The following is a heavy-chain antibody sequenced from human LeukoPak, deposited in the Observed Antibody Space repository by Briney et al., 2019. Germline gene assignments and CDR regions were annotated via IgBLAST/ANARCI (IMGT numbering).Heavy chain of an antibody. CDR1: GFTFDDYA. V-gene: IGHV3-9*01. J-gene: IGHJ4*02. Sequence: GRSLRLSYAASGFTFDDYAMHWVRQAPGKGVEWVSGISWNSGRIGYGDSVKGRFTISRDNAKNSLYLQMNSLRAEDTALYYCAKDMRTDAAGTLDYWGQGTLVTVSS. CDR2: ISWNSGRI. CDR3: AKDMRTDAAGTLDY. D-gene: IGHD6-13*01.